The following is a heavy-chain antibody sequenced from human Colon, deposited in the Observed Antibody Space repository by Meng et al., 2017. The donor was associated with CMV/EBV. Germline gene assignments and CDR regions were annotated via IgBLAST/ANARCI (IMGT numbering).Heavy chain of an antibody. V-gene: IGHV1-2*02. J-gene: IGHJ1*01. Sequence: QVTLGQSGAWVEKPGAAVKASCKASGYTFTGYYMHWVRQAPGQGLEWMGWINPNSGGTNYAQKFQGRVTMTRDTSISTAYMELSRLRSDDTAVYYCATVSSGYYLYFQHWGQGTLVTVFS. CDR1: GYTFTGYY. CDR3: ATVSSGYYLYFQH. D-gene: IGHD3-22*01. CDR2: INPNSGGT.